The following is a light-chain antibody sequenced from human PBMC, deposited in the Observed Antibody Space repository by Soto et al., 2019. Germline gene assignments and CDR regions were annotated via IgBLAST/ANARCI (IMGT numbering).Light chain of an antibody. Sequence: EVDLTQSPGTLSLSPGERATLPRRASQSLSSSKLVWYQQKPGQAPRLLIYGASSRATGIPDRFIGSGSGTDFTLTISRLEPDDFAVYYCQQYDSSPRTFGQGTKLEIK. J-gene: IGKJ2*01. V-gene: IGKV3-20*01. CDR2: GAS. CDR3: QQYDSSPRT. CDR1: QSLSSSK.